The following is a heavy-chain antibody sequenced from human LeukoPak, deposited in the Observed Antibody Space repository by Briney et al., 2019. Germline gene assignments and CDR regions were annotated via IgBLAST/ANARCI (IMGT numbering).Heavy chain of an antibody. Sequence: SETLSLTCIVSGGPISTHYWSWSRQPPGKGLEWIGYNDYSGSTNYNPSLKSRVTISVDASKNQFSLKLSSVTAADTAVYYCARGATFRGTYYMDVWGKGTTVTVSS. D-gene: IGHD3-10*01. CDR2: NDYSGST. CDR3: ARGATFRGTYYMDV. V-gene: IGHV4-59*11. CDR1: GGPISTHY. J-gene: IGHJ6*03.